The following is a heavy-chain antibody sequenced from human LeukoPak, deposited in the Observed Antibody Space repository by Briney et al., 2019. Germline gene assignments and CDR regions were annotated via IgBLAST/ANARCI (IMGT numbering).Heavy chain of an antibody. D-gene: IGHD6-19*01. J-gene: IGHJ6*02. CDR3: AKGVAVGEGYYYYGMDV. Sequence: PSETLSLTCTVSGGSFSGYYWSWIRQPPGKGLEWIGSMYYSGTTNYDPSFKSRVTISLDTSKNEFSLRLKSLTAADTAVYYCAKGVAVGEGYYYYGMDVWGQGTRVTVS. CDR2: MYYSGTT. CDR1: GGSFSGYY. V-gene: IGHV4-59*12.